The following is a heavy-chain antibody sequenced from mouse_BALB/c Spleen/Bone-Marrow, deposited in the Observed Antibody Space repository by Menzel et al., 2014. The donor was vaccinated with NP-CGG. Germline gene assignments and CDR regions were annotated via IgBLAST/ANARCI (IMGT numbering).Heavy chain of an antibody. CDR3: ARPIIL. CDR1: GFNIKDNY. V-gene: IGHV14-3*02. CDR2: IDPANGNT. Sequence: VQLQQSGAELVKPGASVKLSCTASGFNIKDNYMHWVKQRPEQGLEWIGRIDPANGNTKYDPKFQGKATITADTSSNTASLQLSSPASADTAVYYCARPIILGGQGTSITVSS. J-gene: IGHJ4*01.